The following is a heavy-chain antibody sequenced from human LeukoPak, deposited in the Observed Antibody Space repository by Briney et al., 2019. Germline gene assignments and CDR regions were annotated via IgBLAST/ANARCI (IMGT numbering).Heavy chain of an antibody. Sequence: ASVKVSCKASGYTFAGYYMHWVRQAPGQGLEWVGRINPNSGGTNSAQKFQGRVTMTRDTSISTAYMELSRLRSDDTAGYYCAREVYKLYNWFDPWGQGTLVTVSS. D-gene: IGHD5-24*01. CDR3: AREVYKLYNWFDP. V-gene: IGHV1-2*06. J-gene: IGHJ5*02. CDR2: INPNSGGT. CDR1: GYTFAGYY.